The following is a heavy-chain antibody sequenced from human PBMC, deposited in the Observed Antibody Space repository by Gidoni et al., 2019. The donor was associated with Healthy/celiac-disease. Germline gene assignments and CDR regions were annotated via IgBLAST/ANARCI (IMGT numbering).Heavy chain of an antibody. J-gene: IGHJ4*02. CDR1: GFTFSSYA. CDR3: AKGPPHSTSYCTNGVCPIGVDY. D-gene: IGHD2-8*01. CDR2: ISGSGGST. Sequence: EVQLLESGGGLVQPGGSLRLSCAASGFTFSSYAMSWVRQAPGKGLEWVSAISGSGGSTYYADSVKGRFTISRDNSKNTLYLQMNSLRAEDTAVYYCAKGPPHSTSYCTNGVCPIGVDYWGQGTLVTVSS. V-gene: IGHV3-23*01.